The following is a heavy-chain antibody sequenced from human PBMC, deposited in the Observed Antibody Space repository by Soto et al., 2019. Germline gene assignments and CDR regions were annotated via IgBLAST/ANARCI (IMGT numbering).Heavy chain of an antibody. J-gene: IGHJ6*03. Sequence: GGSLRLSCAASGFTFSSYSMNWVRQAPGKGLEWVSSISSSSSYIYYADSVKGRFTISRDNAKNSLYLQMNSLRAEDTAVYYCARDQLLSFKGYYYYYMDVWGKGTTVTVSS. CDR1: GFTFSSYS. D-gene: IGHD2-2*01. V-gene: IGHV3-21*01. CDR3: ARDQLLSFKGYYYYYMDV. CDR2: ISSSSSYI.